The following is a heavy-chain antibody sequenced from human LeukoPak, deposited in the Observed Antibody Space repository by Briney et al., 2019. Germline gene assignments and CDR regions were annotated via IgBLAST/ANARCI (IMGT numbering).Heavy chain of an antibody. J-gene: IGHJ4*02. CDR3: ARGQYCSGGSCYDDPLSFDY. Sequence: ASVKVSCKASGYTFTGYYMHWVRQAPGQGLEWMGIIHPSGGSTIYAQKFQGRVTMTRDMSTSTVYMELSSLRSEDTAVYYCARGQYCSGGSCYDDPLSFDYWGQGTLVTVSS. CDR1: GYTFTGYY. D-gene: IGHD2-15*01. CDR2: IHPSGGST. V-gene: IGHV1-46*01.